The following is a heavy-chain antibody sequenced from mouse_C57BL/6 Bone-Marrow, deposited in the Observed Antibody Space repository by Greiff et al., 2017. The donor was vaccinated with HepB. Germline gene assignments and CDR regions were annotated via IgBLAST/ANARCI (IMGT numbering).Heavy chain of an antibody. CDR3: ARHGLGQGYFDY. CDR1: GFSLTSYG. CDR2: IWSDGST. J-gene: IGHJ2*01. Sequence: QVQLKESGPGLVAPSQSLSITCTVSGFSLTSYGVHWVRQPPGKGLEWLVVIWSDGSTTYNSALKSRMSISKDNSKSQVFLKMNSLQTDDTAMYYCARHGLGQGYFDYWGQGTTLTVSS. D-gene: IGHD3-3*01. V-gene: IGHV2-6-1*01.